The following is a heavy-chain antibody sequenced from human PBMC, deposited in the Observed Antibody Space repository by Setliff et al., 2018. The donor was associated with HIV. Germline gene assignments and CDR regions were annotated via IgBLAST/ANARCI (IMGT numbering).Heavy chain of an antibody. J-gene: IGHJ5*02. D-gene: IGHD1-20*01. CDR2: IYYSGST. CDR3: ASLTGINNWFDP. Sequence: PSETLSLTCTVSGGSISSYYWSWTRQPPGKGLEWIGYIYYSGSTNYNPSLKSRVTISVDTSKNQFSLKLSSVTAADTAVYYCASLTGINNWFDPWGQGTLVTVSS. CDR1: GGSISSYY. V-gene: IGHV4-59*08.